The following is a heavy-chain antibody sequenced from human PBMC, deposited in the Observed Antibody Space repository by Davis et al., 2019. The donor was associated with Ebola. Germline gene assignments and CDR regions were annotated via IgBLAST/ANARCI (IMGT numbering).Heavy chain of an antibody. J-gene: IGHJ6*03. V-gene: IGHV3-7*01. CDR1: GFSFSTYW. CDR2: IKQDGSEK. Sequence: GGSLRLSCAVSGFSFSTYWMSWVRQAPGKGLEWVANIKQDGSEKYYADSVKGRFTISRDNSKNTLYLQMNTLRAEDTAVYYCARERSYCSSTDCHTSYYYMDVWGKGTTVTVSS. D-gene: IGHD2-2*02. CDR3: ARERSYCSSTDCHTSYYYMDV.